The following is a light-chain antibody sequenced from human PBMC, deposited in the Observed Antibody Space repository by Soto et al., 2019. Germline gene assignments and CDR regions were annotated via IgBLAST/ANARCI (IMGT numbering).Light chain of an antibody. CDR2: GAS. V-gene: IGKV3-20*01. CDR1: QSVSGSY. CDR3: QRYGSSQLT. J-gene: IGKJ4*01. Sequence: EIVLTQSPGTLSLSPGERATLSCRASQSVSGSYFAWYQQKPGQAPRLLIYGASSRATGIPDRFSGSGSGTDFTLTISRLEPEDFAVYYCQRYGSSQLTFGGGTQVEIK.